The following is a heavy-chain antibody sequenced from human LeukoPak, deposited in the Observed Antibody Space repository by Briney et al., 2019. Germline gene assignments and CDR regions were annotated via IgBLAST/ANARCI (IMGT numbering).Heavy chain of an antibody. CDR2: NYYSGSKST. D-gene: IGHD4-17*01. V-gene: IGHV4-59*01. J-gene: IGHJ5*02. CDR3: ARDLGEFVYGDYGWFDP. Sequence: PSHTLSLICTFSIGSLRGYYSSWIRHSPGRGLEWSGYNYYSGSKSTNYNPSLQSRITMSVDTSHNHLSLKLSSVTAADTGVYYCARDLGEFVYGDYGWFDPWGQGTLVTVSS. CDR1: IGSLRGYY.